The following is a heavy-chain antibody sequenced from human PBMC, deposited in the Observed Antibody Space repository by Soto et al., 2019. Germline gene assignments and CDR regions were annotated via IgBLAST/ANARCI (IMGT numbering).Heavy chain of an antibody. J-gene: IGHJ6*03. CDR1: GLTVCNYA. CDR2: ISSSGDKI. D-gene: IGHD3-16*02. Sequence: PWWSMEISCESCGLTVCNYAVGVFLKDKRKGLDWVSSISSSGDKIYYADSVTGRFTISSDNSNNALFVQMRSLSAEDTALYYCAKAKIGFFFAPWTYRSVVETSYYSDMDVRGKGTMVTVSS. CDR3: AKAKIGFFFAPWTYRSVVETSYYSDMDV. V-gene: IGHV3-23*01.